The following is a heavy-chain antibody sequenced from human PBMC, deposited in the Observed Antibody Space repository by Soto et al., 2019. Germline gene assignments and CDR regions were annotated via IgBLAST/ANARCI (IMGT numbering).Heavy chain of an antibody. D-gene: IGHD1-26*01. CDR2: ITSGGTT. Sequence: PGGSLRLSCTASGFTFSSYEMTWVRQAPGKGLEWISYITSGGTTYYADSAKGRFTISRDNAKNSLYLRLNSLTAEDTAIYYCARVLYATWSSFDYWGQGTLVTVSS. CDR1: GFTFSSYE. V-gene: IGHV3-48*03. J-gene: IGHJ4*02. CDR3: ARVLYATWSSFDY.